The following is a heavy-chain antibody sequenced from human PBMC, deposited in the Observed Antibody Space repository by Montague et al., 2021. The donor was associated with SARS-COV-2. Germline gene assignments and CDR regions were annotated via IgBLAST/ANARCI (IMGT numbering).Heavy chain of an antibody. D-gene: IGHD3-16*02. Sequence: SETLSLTCTVSGGSISSYYWSWIRQPPGKGLEWIGYIYYSGSTNYNPSLKSRVTISVDTSKNQFSLKLSSVTAADTAVYYCARHRRMGVIADSSVDYWGQGTLVTVSS. J-gene: IGHJ4*02. V-gene: IGHV4-59*08. CDR2: IYYSGST. CDR1: GGSISSYY. CDR3: ARHRRMGVIADSSVDY.